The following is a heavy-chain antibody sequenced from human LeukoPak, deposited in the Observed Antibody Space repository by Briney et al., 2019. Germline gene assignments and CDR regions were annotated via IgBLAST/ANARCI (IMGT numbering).Heavy chain of an antibody. V-gene: IGHV1-69*13. CDR1: GGTFSSYA. J-gene: IGHJ4*02. D-gene: IGHD1-1*01. Sequence: ASVKVSCKASGGTFSSYAISWVRQAPGQGLEWMGGIIPIFGTANYAQKFQGRVTITADESTSTAYMELSSLRSEDTAVYYCARGWNDVGFPFDYWGQGTLVTASS. CDR3: ARGWNDVGFPFDY. CDR2: IIPIFGTA.